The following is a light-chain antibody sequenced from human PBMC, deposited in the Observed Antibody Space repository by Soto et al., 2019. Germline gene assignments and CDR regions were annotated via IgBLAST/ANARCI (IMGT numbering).Light chain of an antibody. CDR3: QQYKNWPQA. CDR1: QSVSSN. Sequence: EIVMTQSPATLSVSPGERATLSCRASQSVSSNLAWYQQNPGQAPRRLIYGASTRDTGIPARFSGSGSGTEFTLSISSLQSEDFAVYYCQQYKNWPQAFGQGTKVEI. V-gene: IGKV3-15*01. J-gene: IGKJ1*01. CDR2: GAS.